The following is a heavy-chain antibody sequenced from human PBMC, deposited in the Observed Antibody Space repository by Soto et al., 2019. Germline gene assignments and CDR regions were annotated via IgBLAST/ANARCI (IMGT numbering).Heavy chain of an antibody. CDR3: ARVPGRNSRDVFDY. D-gene: IGHD2-21*01. CDR1: GGTFSSYA. Sequence: SVKVSCKASGGTFSSYAISWVRQAPGQGLEWMGGVIPIVGSANYAQKFQGRVTITADESTTTAYMGLSSLRSEDTAVYYCARVPGRNSRDVFDYWGQGTLVTVSP. CDR2: VIPIVGSA. V-gene: IGHV1-69*13. J-gene: IGHJ4*02.